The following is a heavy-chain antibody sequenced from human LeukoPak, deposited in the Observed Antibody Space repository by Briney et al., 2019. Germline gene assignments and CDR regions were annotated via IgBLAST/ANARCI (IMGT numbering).Heavy chain of an antibody. D-gene: IGHD3-9*01. Sequence: TGGSLRLSCAASGFTFSSYSMSWVRQAPGKGLEWVSSISSSSSYIYYADSVKGRFTISRDNAKNSLYLQMNSLRAEDTAVYYCARPLDWGDAFDIWGQGTMVTVSS. J-gene: IGHJ3*02. CDR1: GFTFSSYS. CDR3: ARPLDWGDAFDI. CDR2: ISSSSSYI. V-gene: IGHV3-21*01.